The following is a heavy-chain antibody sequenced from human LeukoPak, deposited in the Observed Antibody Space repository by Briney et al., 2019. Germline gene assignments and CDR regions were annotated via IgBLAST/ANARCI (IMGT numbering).Heavy chain of an antibody. J-gene: IGHJ4*02. Sequence: GGSLRLSCAASGFTVSSNYMSWVRQAPGKGLEWVSVIYSGGSTYYADSVKGRFTISRDNSKNTLYLQMNSLRAEDTAVYYCARSSGYDWGSFDYWGQGTLVTVSS. V-gene: IGHV3-66*01. CDR3: ARSSGYDWGSFDY. CDR2: IYSGGST. CDR1: GFTVSSNY. D-gene: IGHD5-12*01.